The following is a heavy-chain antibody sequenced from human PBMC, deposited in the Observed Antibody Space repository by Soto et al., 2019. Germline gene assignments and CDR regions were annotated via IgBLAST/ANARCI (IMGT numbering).Heavy chain of an antibody. Sequence: QVQLVQSGAEVKKPGASVEVSCKASGYTFTTYYIHWVRHAPGQGLEWMGVINPGGVSTKYAQKFQDRVTMTSATPTSTVYMDLSSLRAEDTAVYFCARGGNGDNVGYWYFDLWGRGTLVTVSP. CDR1: GYTFTTYY. D-gene: IGHD4-17*01. V-gene: IGHV1-46*01. J-gene: IGHJ2*01. CDR2: INPGGVST. CDR3: ARGGNGDNVGYWYFDL.